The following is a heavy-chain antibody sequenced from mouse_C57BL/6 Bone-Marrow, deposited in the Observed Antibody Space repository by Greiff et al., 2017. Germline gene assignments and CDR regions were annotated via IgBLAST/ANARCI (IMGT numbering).Heavy chain of an antibody. CDR3: ASYYYSSRYAMDY. CDR2: IDPSDSYT. V-gene: IGHV1-69*01. CDR1: GYTFTSYW. Sequence: QVQLQQPGAELVMPGASVKLSCKASGYTFTSYWMHWVKQRPGQGLEWIGEIDPSDSYTNYNQKFKGKSTLTVDKSSSTTYMQLSSLTSEDSAVYYCASYYYSSRYAMDYWGQGTSVTVSS. D-gene: IGHD1-1*01. J-gene: IGHJ4*01.